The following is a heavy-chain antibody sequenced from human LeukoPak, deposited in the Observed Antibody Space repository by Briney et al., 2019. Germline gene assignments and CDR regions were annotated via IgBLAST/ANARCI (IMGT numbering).Heavy chain of an antibody. CDR1: GGSISSSSYY. CDR3: ARSYDFLDV. CDR2: IYYSGTT. D-gene: IGHD3-3*01. Sequence: SETLSLTCTVSGGSISSSSYYWGWIRQPPGKGLEWIGSIYYSGTTYYNPSLKSRVTISVDTSKNQFSLKLSSVTAADTAVYYCARSYDFLDVWGKGTMVTVSS. J-gene: IGHJ6*04. V-gene: IGHV4-39*07.